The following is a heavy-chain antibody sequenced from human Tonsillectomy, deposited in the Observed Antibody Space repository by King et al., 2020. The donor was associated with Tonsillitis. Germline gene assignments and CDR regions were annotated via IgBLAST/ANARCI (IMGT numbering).Heavy chain of an antibody. D-gene: IGHD6-13*01. Sequence: QLVQSGAEVKRPGASVKVSCKASGYTFTSYGISWVRKAPGQGLEWMGWISPYNGYKNYAQKLKGRVTLTTDTSTRPAYMDLRSLRSDDTAGYYCARDIGAAAGTSPGYWGQGTLVTVSS. CDR2: ISPYNGYK. V-gene: IGHV1-18*01. J-gene: IGHJ4*02. CDR3: ARDIGAAAGTSPGY. CDR1: GYTFTSYG.